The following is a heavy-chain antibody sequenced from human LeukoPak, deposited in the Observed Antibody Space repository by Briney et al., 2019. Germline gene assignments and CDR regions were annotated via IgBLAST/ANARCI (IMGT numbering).Heavy chain of an antibody. Sequence: GGSLRLSCAASGFTFSSYSMNWVRQAPGKGLEWVSAISGSGGSTYYADSVKGRFTISRDNSKNTLYLQMNSLRAEDTAVYYCAKDRLNYYDSSGYDFDYWGQGTLVTVSS. CDR3: AKDRLNYYDSSGYDFDY. CDR2: ISGSGGST. J-gene: IGHJ4*02. CDR1: GFTFSSYS. V-gene: IGHV3-23*01. D-gene: IGHD3-22*01.